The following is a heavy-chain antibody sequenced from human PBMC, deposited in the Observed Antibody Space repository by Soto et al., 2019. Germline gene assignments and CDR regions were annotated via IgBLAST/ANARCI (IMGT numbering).Heavy chain of an antibody. CDR2: ISGSGGST. Sequence: GGSLRLSCAASGFTFSSYAMSWVHQAPGKGLEWVSAISGSGGSTYYANSGKGRFTISRDNSKNTLYLQMNSLRAEDTAVYYCARAAAGTLFDYWGQGTLVTVSS. CDR1: GFTFSSYA. CDR3: ARAAAGTLFDY. J-gene: IGHJ4*02. V-gene: IGHV3-23*01. D-gene: IGHD6-13*01.